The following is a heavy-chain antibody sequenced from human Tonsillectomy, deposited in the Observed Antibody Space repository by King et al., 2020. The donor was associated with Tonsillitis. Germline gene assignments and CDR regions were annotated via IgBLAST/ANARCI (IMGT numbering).Heavy chain of an antibody. CDR2: IYDNGST. V-gene: IGHV4-4*02. CDR3: ARETGRSVD. Sequence: VQLQESGPGLVKPSGTLSLTCAVSGGSISSTNWWSWVRQPPGKRLEWIGEIYDNGSTNYNPSLKSRVTISVDISKNQFSLKLSSVTVADTAGYYCARETGRSVDWGQGTLVTVSS. CDR1: GGSISSTNW. J-gene: IGHJ4*02.